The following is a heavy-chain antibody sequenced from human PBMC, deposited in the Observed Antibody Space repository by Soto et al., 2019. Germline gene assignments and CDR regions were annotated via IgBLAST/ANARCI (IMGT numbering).Heavy chain of an antibody. CDR3: VRALRHGGNSSGWFDP. CDR2: IYYSGST. Sequence: PSETLSLTCTVSGGSISSGDYYWSWIRQPPGKGLEWIGYIYYSGSTYYNPSLKSRVTISVDTSKNQFSLKLSSVTAADTAVYYCVRALRHGGNSSGWFDPWGQGTLVTVSS. J-gene: IGHJ5*02. CDR1: GGSISSGDYY. V-gene: IGHV4-30-4*01. D-gene: IGHD2-21*02.